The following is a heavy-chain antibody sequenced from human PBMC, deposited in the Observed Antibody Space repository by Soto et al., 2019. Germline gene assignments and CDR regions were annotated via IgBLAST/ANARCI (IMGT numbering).Heavy chain of an antibody. CDR3: ARDGVSRYCSGGSCLPNS. Sequence: ASVKVSCKASGYTFTSYGISWVRQAPGQGLEWMGWISAYNGNTNYAQKLQGRVTMTTDTSTSTTYMELRSLRSEDTAVYYCARDGVSRYCSGGSCLPNSWGQGTLVTVSS. D-gene: IGHD2-15*01. CDR2: ISAYNGNT. CDR1: GYTFTSYG. J-gene: IGHJ4*02. V-gene: IGHV1-18*01.